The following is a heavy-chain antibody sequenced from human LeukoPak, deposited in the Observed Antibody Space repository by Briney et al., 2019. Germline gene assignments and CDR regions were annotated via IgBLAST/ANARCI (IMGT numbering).Heavy chain of an antibody. CDR2: INPNSGGT. V-gene: IGHV1-2*02. CDR1: GYTFTGYY. Sequence: ASVKVSCKASGYTFTGYYMHWVRQAPGQGLEWMGWINPNSGGTNYAQKFQGRVTMTRDTSISTAYMELSRLRSDDTAVYYCARSEIVVVPTADFDHWGQGTLVTVSS. D-gene: IGHD2-2*01. CDR3: ARSEIVVVPTADFDH. J-gene: IGHJ4*02.